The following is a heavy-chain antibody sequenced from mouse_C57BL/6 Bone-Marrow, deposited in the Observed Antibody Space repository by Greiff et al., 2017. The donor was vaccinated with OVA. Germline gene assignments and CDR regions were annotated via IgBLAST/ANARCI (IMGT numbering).Heavy chain of an antibody. V-gene: IGHV1-50*01. CDR3: ARYGSRGFAY. J-gene: IGHJ3*01. D-gene: IGHD1-1*01. CDR2: IDPSDSYT. CDR1: GYTFTSYW. Sequence: VQLQQPGAELVKPGASVKLSCKASGYTFTSYWMQWVKQRPGQGLEWIGEIDPSDSYTNYNQKFKGKATLTVDTSSSTAYMQLSSRTSEDSAVYYCARYGSRGFAYWGQGTLVTVSA.